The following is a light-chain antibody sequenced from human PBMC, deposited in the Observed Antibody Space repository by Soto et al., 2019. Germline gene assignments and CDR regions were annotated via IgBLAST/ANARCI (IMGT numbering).Light chain of an antibody. V-gene: IGKV3-11*01. CDR2: DAS. J-gene: IGKJ5*01. Sequence: EIVLTQSPATLSLSPGERATLSCRASQTFRNNLAWYQHRPGQAPRLLIYDASNRATGIPARFSGSGSGTDFTLTISSLEPEDFAVYYCQQRSNWPITFGQGTRLEIK. CDR3: QQRSNWPIT. CDR1: QTFRNN.